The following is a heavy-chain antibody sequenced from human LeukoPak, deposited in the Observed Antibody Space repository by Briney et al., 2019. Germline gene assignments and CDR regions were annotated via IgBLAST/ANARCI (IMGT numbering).Heavy chain of an antibody. CDR2: IHRDGRT. CDR1: GVSISSSEW. CDR3: GKTDIYFNPIDY. Sequence: SETLSLTCAVSGVSISSSEWWIWVRPPPGRGLEWIGEIHRDGRTRYNPSLQTRVTMSIDYSKNQISLEVTSVTAADTAIYYCGKTDIYFNPIDYWGPGSLVTVSS. D-gene: IGHD3-9*01. V-gene: IGHV4-4*02. J-gene: IGHJ4*02.